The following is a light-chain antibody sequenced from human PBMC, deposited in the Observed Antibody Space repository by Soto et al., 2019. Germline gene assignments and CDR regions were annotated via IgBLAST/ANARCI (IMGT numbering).Light chain of an antibody. J-gene: IGKJ4*01. CDR3: EQRSDWPLT. CDR2: DAS. Sequence: EIVLTQSPATLSLSPGERATLSCRASQSVSRYLAWYQQKPGQAPRLLLYDASNRATGIPARFSGSGSGTDFTLTISSLQPEDFAVYYCEQRSDWPLTFGGGTNVEIK. V-gene: IGKV3-11*01. CDR1: QSVSRY.